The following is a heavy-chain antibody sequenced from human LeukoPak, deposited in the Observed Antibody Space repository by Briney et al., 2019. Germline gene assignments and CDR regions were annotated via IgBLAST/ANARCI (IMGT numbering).Heavy chain of an antibody. CDR1: GFTFSSYA. D-gene: IGHD3-3*01. CDR2: ISGSGGST. Sequence: GGSLRLSCAASGFTFSSYAMSWVRQAPGKGLEWVSAISGSGGSTYYADSVKGRFTISRDNSKNTLYLQMNSLRAEDTAVYYCAKVRSSITIFGVVIPDAFDIWGQGTMVTVSS. J-gene: IGHJ3*02. CDR3: AKVRSSITIFGVVIPDAFDI. V-gene: IGHV3-23*01.